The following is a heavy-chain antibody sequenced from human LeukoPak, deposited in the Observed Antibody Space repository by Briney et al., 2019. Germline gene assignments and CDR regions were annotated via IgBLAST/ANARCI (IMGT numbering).Heavy chain of an antibody. D-gene: IGHD6-19*01. J-gene: IGHJ4*02. CDR3: AKGKPISVAGLDN. Sequence: GGSLRLSCAGSGFTFSSYGMSWVRQAPGKGLEWVSAIRGTGTSTYYADSVKGRFTISRDNSKNTLYLQMNSLRAEDTAVYYCAKGKPISVAGLDNWGQGTLVTVSS. CDR2: IRGTGTST. V-gene: IGHV3-23*01. CDR1: GFTFSSYG.